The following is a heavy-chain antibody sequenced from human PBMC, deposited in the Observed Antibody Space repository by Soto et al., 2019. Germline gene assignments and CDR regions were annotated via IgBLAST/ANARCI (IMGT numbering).Heavy chain of an antibody. V-gene: IGHV3-21*01. Sequence: PGGSLRLSCAASGFTFSSYSMNWVRQAPGKGLEWVSSISSSSSYIYYADSVKGRFTISRDNAKNSLYLQMNSLRAEDTAVYYCARVLGGGDILTYGMDVWGQGTTVTVSS. CDR1: GFTFSSYS. CDR2: ISSSSSYI. J-gene: IGHJ6*02. CDR3: ARVLGGGDILTYGMDV. D-gene: IGHD3-9*01.